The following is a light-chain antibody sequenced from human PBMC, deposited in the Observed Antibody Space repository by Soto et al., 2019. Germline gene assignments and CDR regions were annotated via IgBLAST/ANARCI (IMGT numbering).Light chain of an antibody. CDR1: QSVSTSY. CDR2: GAS. J-gene: IGKJ1*01. V-gene: IGKV3-20*01. CDR3: QQYGSSRT. Sequence: EIVMTQTPLSLPVTPGEPATLSCRASQSVSTSYLAWYQQKPGQAPRLLIYGASSRATGIPDRFSGSGSGTDFTLTISRLEPEDFAVYYCQQYGSSRTFGQGTKVDIK.